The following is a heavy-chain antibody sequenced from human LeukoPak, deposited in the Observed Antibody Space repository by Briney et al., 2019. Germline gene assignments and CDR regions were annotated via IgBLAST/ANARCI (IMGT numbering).Heavy chain of an antibody. Sequence: ASLKVSCKASGYTFTSYAMHWVRQAPGQRLEWMGWINAGNGNTKYSQKFQGRVTITRDTSASTAYMELSSLRSEDTAVYYCARGVYHYYGSGRVAFDIWGQGTMVTVSS. CDR1: GYTFTSYA. CDR2: INAGNGNT. V-gene: IGHV1-3*01. CDR3: ARGVYHYYGSGRVAFDI. D-gene: IGHD3-10*01. J-gene: IGHJ3*02.